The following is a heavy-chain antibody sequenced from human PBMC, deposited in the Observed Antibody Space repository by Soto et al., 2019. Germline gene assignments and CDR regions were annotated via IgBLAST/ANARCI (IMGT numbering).Heavy chain of an antibody. CDR3: VRHGGFCTGGSCERGWFDP. CDR1: GDSISTYY. Sequence: SETLSLTCTVSGDSISTYYWILLRQPPGMGLEWIGYFFYGGTTRYNPSLKSRLTISVDTSKNQISLNLRSVTAADTAVYYCVRHGGFCTGGSCERGWFDPWGQGAQVTVSS. V-gene: IGHV4-59*08. J-gene: IGHJ5*02. D-gene: IGHD2-15*01. CDR2: FFYGGTT.